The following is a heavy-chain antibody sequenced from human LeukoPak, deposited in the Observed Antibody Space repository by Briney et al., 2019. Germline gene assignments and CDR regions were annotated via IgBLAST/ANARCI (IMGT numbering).Heavy chain of an antibody. CDR1: GYTFTGYY. D-gene: IGHD2-2*01. Sequence: ASVKVSCKASGYTFTGYYMHWVRQAPGQGLEWMGWINPNSGGTNYAQKFQGRVTMTRDTSISTAYMELSRLRSDDTAVYYCARDLFGIEVVPAAMGYWGQGTLVTVSS. CDR3: ARDLFGIEVVPAAMGY. J-gene: IGHJ4*02. V-gene: IGHV1-2*02. CDR2: INPNSGGT.